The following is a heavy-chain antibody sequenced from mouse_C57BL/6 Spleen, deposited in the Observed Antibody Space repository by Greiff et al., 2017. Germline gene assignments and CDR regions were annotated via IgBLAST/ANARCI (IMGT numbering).Heavy chain of an antibody. V-gene: IGHV1-26*01. Sequence: EVQLQQSGPELVKPGASVKISCKASGYTFTDYYMNWVKQSHGKSLEWIGDINPNNGGTSYNQKFKSKATLTVDKSSSTAYMELRSLTSEDSAVYYCARLLRYAMDYWGQGTSVTVSS. J-gene: IGHJ4*01. D-gene: IGHD1-1*01. CDR3: ARLLRYAMDY. CDR2: INPNNGGT. CDR1: GYTFTDYY.